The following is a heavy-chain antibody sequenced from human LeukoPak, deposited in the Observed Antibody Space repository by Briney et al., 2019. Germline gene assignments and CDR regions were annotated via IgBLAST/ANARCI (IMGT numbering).Heavy chain of an antibody. CDR2: MFYTGST. J-gene: IGHJ5*02. CDR1: GGSFSGYY. D-gene: IGHD3-3*01. V-gene: IGHV4-34*12. Sequence: PSETLSLTCAAYGGSFSGYYWSWIRQPPGKGLEWIGYMFYTGSTNYNPSLKSRVTISADTSKNQFSLKLNSVTAADTAVYYCAKNGQSGFSFDPWGQGTLVTVSS. CDR3: AKNGQSGFSFDP.